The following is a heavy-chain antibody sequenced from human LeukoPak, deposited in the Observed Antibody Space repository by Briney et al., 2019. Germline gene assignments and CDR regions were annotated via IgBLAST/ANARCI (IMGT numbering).Heavy chain of an antibody. CDR2: ISYDGTNK. D-gene: IGHD5-24*01. V-gene: IGHV3-30*04. Sequence: GRSLRLSCAASGFTFSSYAMHWVRQAPGKGLEWVTIISYDGTNKYYADSVKGRFTISRDNSKNTLYLQMNSLRAEDTAVYYCAKSGYNRFDYWGQGTLVTVSS. CDR3: AKSGYNRFDY. J-gene: IGHJ4*02. CDR1: GFTFSSYA.